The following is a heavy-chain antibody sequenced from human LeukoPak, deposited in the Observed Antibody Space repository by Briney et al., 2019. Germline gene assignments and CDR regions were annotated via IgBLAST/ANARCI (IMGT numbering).Heavy chain of an antibody. J-gene: IGHJ6*02. Sequence: GGSLRLSCAAPGFTFSSHGTHWVRQAPGKGLAWVAVIRNDGSHKYYGDSVQGRFTISRDNSWNTLYLQINSLRLEDTAVYYCVKDRRTEAYGMEVWGQGTTVTVSS. CDR3: VKDRRTEAYGMEV. CDR2: IRNDGSHK. D-gene: IGHD2-2*01. CDR1: GFTFSSHG. V-gene: IGHV3-30*18.